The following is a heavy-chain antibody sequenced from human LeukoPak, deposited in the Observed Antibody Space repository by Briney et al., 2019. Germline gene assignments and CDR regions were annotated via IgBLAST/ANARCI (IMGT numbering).Heavy chain of an antibody. CDR3: AKDRRYSSSLNWFDP. V-gene: IGHV3-23*01. CDR1: GFTLSSYA. CDR2: ISGSGGRT. J-gene: IGHJ5*02. Sequence: GGSLRLSCAASGFTLSSYAMSWVRQAPGKGLEWVSAISGSGGRTYYADSVKGRFTISRDNSKNTLYLQMNSLRAEDTAVYSCAKDRRYSSSLNWFDPWGQGTLVTVSS. D-gene: IGHD6-13*01.